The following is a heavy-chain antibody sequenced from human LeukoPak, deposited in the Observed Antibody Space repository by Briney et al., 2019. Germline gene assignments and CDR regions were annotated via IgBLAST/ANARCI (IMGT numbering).Heavy chain of an antibody. V-gene: IGHV4-30-2*01. CDR2: IYNSGST. J-gene: IGHJ4*02. D-gene: IGHD3-10*01. CDR3: ARDPGGSGDYYNIFDY. Sequence: SETLSLTCTVSGGSISSGGDYWSWIRQPPGKGLEWIGYIYNSGSTYYNPSLKSRVTISGDRSKNQFSLKLSSVTAADTAVYYCARDPGGSGDYYNIFDYWGPGTLVTVSS. CDR1: GGSISSGGDY.